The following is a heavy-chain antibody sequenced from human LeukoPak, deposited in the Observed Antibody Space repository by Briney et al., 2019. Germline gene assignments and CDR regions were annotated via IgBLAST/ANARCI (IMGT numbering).Heavy chain of an antibody. J-gene: IGHJ6*03. V-gene: IGHV4-61*02. D-gene: IGHD3-9*01. CDR2: IYTSGST. Sequence: PSQTLSLTCTVSGGSISSGSYYWSWIRQPAGKGLEWIGRIYTSGSTNYNPSLKSRVTISVDTSKNQFSLKLSSVTAADTAVYYCARVPSADILTGLYYCYYMDVWGKGTTVTISS. CDR1: GGSISSGSYY. CDR3: ARVPSADILTGLYYCYYMDV.